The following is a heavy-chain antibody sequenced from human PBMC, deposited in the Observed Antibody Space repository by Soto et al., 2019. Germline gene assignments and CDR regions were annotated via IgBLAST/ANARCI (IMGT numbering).Heavy chain of an antibody. CDR1: SGSISSSNW. J-gene: IGHJ4*02. V-gene: IGHV4-4*02. D-gene: IGHD4-17*01. CDR3: ARNNDYGDYQGYDY. CDR2: IYHSGST. Sequence: PSETLSLTCAVSSGSISSSNWWSWVRQPPGKGLEWIGEIYHSGSTNYNPSLKSRVTISVDKSKNQFSLKLSSVTAADTAVYFCARNNDYGDYQGYDYWGQGTLVTVSS.